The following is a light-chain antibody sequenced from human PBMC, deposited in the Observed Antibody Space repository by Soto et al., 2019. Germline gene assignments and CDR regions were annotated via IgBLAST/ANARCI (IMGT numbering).Light chain of an antibody. CDR2: EVT. Sequence: QSALTQPAFVSGSPRQSITLSCTGTNSDVGSYNLVSWFQQHPGKAPKVVIYEVTNRPSGVSNRFSGSKSGNTASLTISGLQAEDEADYYCSSYTTSHVVFGGGTKVTVL. CDR3: SSYTTSHVV. J-gene: IGLJ2*01. CDR1: NSDVGSYNL. V-gene: IGLV2-14*02.